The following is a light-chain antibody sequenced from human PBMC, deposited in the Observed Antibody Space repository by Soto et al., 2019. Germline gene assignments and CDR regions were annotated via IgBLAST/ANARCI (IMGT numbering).Light chain of an antibody. CDR1: QGISNH. J-gene: IGKJ1*01. Sequence: DIQMTQSPSSLSASVGDRVTITCRASQGISNHLAWFQQKPGKAPNSLIYAASSLQSGVPSKFSGSGSGTEFTLTISSLQPEDFATYYCQQYKSYPMTFGQGTKVEIK. CDR3: QQYKSYPMT. CDR2: AAS. V-gene: IGKV1-16*02.